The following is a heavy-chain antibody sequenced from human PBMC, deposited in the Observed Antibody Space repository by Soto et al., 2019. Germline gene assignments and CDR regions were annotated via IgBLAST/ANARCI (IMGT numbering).Heavy chain of an antibody. J-gene: IGHJ6*02. V-gene: IGHV3-30-3*01. D-gene: IGHD6-6*01. CDR3: AREYSSSATHHKFSSYYYYGMDV. Sequence: QVQLVESGGGVVQPGRSLRLSCAASGFTFSSYAMHWVRQAPGKGLEWVAVISYDGSNKYYADSVKGRFTISRDNSKNTLYLQMNSLRAEDTAVYYCAREYSSSATHHKFSSYYYYGMDVWGQGTTVTVSS. CDR2: ISYDGSNK. CDR1: GFTFSSYA.